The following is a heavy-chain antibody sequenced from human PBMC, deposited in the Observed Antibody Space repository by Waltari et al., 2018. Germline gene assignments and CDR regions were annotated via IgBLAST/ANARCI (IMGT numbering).Heavy chain of an antibody. J-gene: IGHJ3*02. Sequence: QVQLVESGGGVVQPGRSLRLSCAASGFTFSSYGMHWVRQAPGKGLEWVAVIWYDGSNKYYADSVKGRFTISRDNSKNTLYLQMNSLRAEDTAMYYCAKVGVVDPLPDDAFDIWGQGTMVTVSS. D-gene: IGHD2-15*01. V-gene: IGHV3-30*18. CDR3: AKVGVVDPLPDDAFDI. CDR1: GFTFSSYG. CDR2: IWYDGSNK.